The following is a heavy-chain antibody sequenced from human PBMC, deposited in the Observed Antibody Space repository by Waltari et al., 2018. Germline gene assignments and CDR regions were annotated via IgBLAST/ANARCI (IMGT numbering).Heavy chain of an antibody. V-gene: IGHV3-30-3*01. CDR2: ISYDGSNK. CDR1: GFTFSRYA. D-gene: IGHD4-4*01. CDR3: ARDPPYSNSD. J-gene: IGHJ4*02. Sequence: QVQLVESGGGVVQPGRSLRLSCAASGFTFSRYATHWVRQAPGKGLEWVAVISYDGSNKYYADSVKGRFTISRDNSKNTLYLQMNSLRAEDTAVYYCARDPPYSNSDWGQGTLVTVSS.